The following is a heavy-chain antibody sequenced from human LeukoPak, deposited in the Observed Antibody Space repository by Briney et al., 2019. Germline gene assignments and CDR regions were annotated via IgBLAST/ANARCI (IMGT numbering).Heavy chain of an antibody. V-gene: IGHV3-23*01. D-gene: IGHD5-12*01. CDR3: AKDLVATGHYDYMDV. J-gene: IGHJ6*03. CDR2: ITGSGGTT. CDR1: GFTFSSYA. Sequence: GGSLRLSCAASGFTFSSYAMSWVRQPPGKGLEWVSTITGSGGTTYYADSVKGRFTISRDNSKNTLSLQMHSLRAEDTATYYCAKDLVATGHYDYMDVWAKGTTVTVSS.